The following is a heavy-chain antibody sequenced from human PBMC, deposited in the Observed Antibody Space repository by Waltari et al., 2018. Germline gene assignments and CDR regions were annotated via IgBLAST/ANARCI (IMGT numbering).Heavy chain of an antibody. Sequence: EVQLVESGGGLVQHGGSLKLACAASGFIFSDSAIHWVRQASGKGLEWVGRIRTNANNYATSYGASVKGRFTISRDDSRNTAYLQMNSLKIDDTAVYFCSRHDPLDFWGQGTLVTVSS. CDR1: GFIFSDSA. CDR3: SRHDPLDF. V-gene: IGHV3-73*01. CDR2: IRTNANNYAT. J-gene: IGHJ4*02.